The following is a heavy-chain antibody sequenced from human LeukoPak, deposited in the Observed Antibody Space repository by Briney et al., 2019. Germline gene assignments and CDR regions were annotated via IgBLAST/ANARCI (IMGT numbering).Heavy chain of an antibody. D-gene: IGHD3-10*01. J-gene: IGHJ4*02. CDR2: IRYDGSNK. V-gene: IGHV3-30*02. CDR3: AKSTDYYGSGSYFDY. CDR1: GFTFSSYG. Sequence: PGGSLRLSCAASGFTFSSYGMHWVRQAPGKGLEWVAFIRYDGSNKYYADSVKGRFTISRDNSKNTLYLQTNSLRAEDTAVYYCAKSTDYYGSGSYFDYWGQGTLVTVSS.